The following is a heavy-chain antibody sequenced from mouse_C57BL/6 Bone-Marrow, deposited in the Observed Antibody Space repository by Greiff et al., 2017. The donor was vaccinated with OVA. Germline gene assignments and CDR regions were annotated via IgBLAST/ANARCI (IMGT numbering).Heavy chain of an antibody. V-gene: IGHV1-69*01. CDR2: IDPSDSYT. Sequence: QVQLKQPGAELVMPGASVKLSCKASGYTFTSYWMHWVKQRPGQGLEWIGEIDPSDSYTNYNQKFKGKSTLTVDKSSSTAYMQLSSLTSEDSAVYYCASSLYYGSSYYAMDYWGQGTSVTVSS. J-gene: IGHJ4*01. CDR1: GYTFTSYW. CDR3: ASSLYYGSSYYAMDY. D-gene: IGHD1-1*01.